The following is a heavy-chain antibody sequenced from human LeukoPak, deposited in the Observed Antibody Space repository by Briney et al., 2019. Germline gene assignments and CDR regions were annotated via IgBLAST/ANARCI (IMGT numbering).Heavy chain of an antibody. D-gene: IGHD6-19*01. CDR3: ARKQWLVLADAFDI. J-gene: IGHJ3*02. CDR1: GGSFSDYY. V-gene: IGHV4-34*01. Sequence: PSVTLSLICAVCGGSFSDYYWTWIRQPPGKGREWIGEINHSGSTNYNPSLKRRVTISIEAPKNQFYLRLSSVTAADTAVYYCARKQWLVLADAFDIWGQGTMVTVSS. CDR2: INHSGST.